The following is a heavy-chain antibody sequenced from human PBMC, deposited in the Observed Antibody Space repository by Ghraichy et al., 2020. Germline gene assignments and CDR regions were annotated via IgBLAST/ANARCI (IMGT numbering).Heavy chain of an antibody. CDR3: ARDRSVGNAYYPL. V-gene: IGHV3-74*01. Sequence: GGSLRLSCAASGFTFSNYWMHWVRQAAGKGLVWVSRINTDGSTTDYADSVKGRFTISRDNAKNTLYLQMNSLRAEDTAVYYCARDRSVGNAYYPLWGQGTLVTVSS. CDR2: INTDGSTT. CDR1: GFTFSNYW. D-gene: IGHD3-16*01. J-gene: IGHJ4*02.